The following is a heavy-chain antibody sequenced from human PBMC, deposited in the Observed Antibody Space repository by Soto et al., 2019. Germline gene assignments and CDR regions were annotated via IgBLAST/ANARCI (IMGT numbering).Heavy chain of an antibody. Sequence: GGSLRLSCAASGLTFSIYGMHWVRQAPGKGLEWVAVIGYDGGNKDYADSVKGRFTISRDNSKNTLHLQMNSLRAEDTAVYYCVRDLDSYFDYWGQGTLVTVSS. J-gene: IGHJ4*02. V-gene: IGHV3-33*01. CDR2: IGYDGGNK. CDR1: GLTFSIYG. CDR3: VRDLDSYFDY.